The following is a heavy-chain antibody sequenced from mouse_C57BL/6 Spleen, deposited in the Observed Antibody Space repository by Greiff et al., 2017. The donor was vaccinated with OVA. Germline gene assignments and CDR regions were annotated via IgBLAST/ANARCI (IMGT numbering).Heavy chain of an antibody. CDR2: INYDGSST. J-gene: IGHJ4*01. Sequence: EVKLVESEGGLVQPGSSMKLSCTASGFTFSDYYMAWVRQVPEKGLEWVANINYDGSSTYYLDSLKSRFIISRDNAKNILYLQMRSRKSEDTAPYDCARGPFITTVAYDMDDWGQGPSVTVAA. CDR1: GFTFSDYY. D-gene: IGHD1-1*01. V-gene: IGHV5-16*01. CDR3: ARGPFITTVAYDMDD.